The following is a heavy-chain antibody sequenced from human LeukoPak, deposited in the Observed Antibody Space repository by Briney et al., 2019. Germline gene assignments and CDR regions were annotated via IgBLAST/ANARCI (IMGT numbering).Heavy chain of an antibody. CDR2: IYYSGST. CDR1: GGSISSNSYY. Sequence: SETLSLTCTVSGGSISSNSYYWGWIRQPPGKGLEWIGSIYYSGSTYYNPSLKNRLTISVDTSKNQFSLKLSPVTAADTAVYYCARDHPSIHAFDPWGQGTLVTVSS. CDR3: ARDHPSIHAFDP. V-gene: IGHV4-39*07. J-gene: IGHJ5*02.